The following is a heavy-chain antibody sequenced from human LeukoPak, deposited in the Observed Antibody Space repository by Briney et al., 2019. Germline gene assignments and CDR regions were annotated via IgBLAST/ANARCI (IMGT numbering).Heavy chain of an antibody. J-gene: IGHJ4*02. Sequence: GGSLRLSCAASGFTVSSNYMNWVRQAPGKGLEWVSVIYSGGSTYYADSVKGRFTISRDNSKNTLYLQMNSLRGDDTAVYYCASAGGSINPFAYWGQGTLVTVSS. CDR3: ASAGGSINPFAY. V-gene: IGHV3-53*01. CDR1: GFTVSSNY. CDR2: IYSGGST. D-gene: IGHD2-2*01.